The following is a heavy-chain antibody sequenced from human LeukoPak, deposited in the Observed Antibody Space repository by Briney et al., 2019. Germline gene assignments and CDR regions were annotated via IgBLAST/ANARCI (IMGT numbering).Heavy chain of an antibody. CDR2: INHSGST. CDR3: ARGQYYDILTGSRGGNWFDP. V-gene: IGHV4-34*01. CDR1: GGSFSGYY. D-gene: IGHD3-9*01. J-gene: IGHJ5*02. Sequence: SETLSLTCAVYGGSFSGYYWSWIRQPPGKGLEWIGEINHSGSTNYNPSLKSRVTISVDTSKNQFSLKLSSVTAADTAVYYCARGQYYDILTGSRGGNWFDPWGQGTLVTVSS.